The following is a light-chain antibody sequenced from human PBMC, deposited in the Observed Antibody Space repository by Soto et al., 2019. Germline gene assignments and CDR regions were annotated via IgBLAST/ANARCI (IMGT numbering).Light chain of an antibody. J-gene: IGKJ3*01. Sequence: DIQMTQSPSILPASVGDSVTISCRATQSVSRWLAWYQQKPGKAPKLLIYKGSYLQSGVPSRFSGSGSVTEFTPTINILQPDDFATYYCQQYKTDFAFGPGTKV. V-gene: IGKV1-5*03. CDR3: QQYKTDFA. CDR2: KGS. CDR1: QSVSRW.